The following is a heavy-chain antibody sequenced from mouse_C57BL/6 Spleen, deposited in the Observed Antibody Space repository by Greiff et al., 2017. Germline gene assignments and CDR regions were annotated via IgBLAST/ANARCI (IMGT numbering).Heavy chain of an antibody. J-gene: IGHJ4*01. D-gene: IGHD4-1*01. CDR2: IYPGSGST. CDR1: GYTFTSYW. CDR3: ARGLGRDAMDY. V-gene: IGHV1-55*01. Sequence: VQLQQPGAELVKPGASVKMSCKASGYTFTSYWITWVKQRPGQGLEWIGDIYPGSGSTNYNEKFKSKATLTVDTSSSTAYMQLISLTSEDSSVYYCARGLGRDAMDYWGQGTSVTVSS.